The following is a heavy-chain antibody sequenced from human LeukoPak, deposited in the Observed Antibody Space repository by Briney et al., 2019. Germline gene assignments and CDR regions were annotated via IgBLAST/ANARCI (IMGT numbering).Heavy chain of an antibody. CDR1: GFTVSSNY. J-gene: IGHJ4*02. V-gene: IGHV3-53*01. CDR3: ARGAGTTDYFDY. CDR2: IYSGGST. D-gene: IGHD1-1*01. Sequence: GGSLRLSCAASGFTVSSNYMSWVRQAPGKGLEWVSVIYSGGSTYYADSVKGRFTISRENAKNSLYLQMNSLRAGDTAVYYCARGAGTTDYFDYWGQGTLVTVSS.